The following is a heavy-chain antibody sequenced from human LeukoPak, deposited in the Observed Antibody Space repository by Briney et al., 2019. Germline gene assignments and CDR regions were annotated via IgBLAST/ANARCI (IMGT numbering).Heavy chain of an antibody. CDR2: ISSSSSYI. V-gene: IGHV3-21*01. CDR3: AKADSVDYYDSSGYYLQAAMFDY. Sequence: GGSLRLSCAASGFTFSSYSMNWVRQAPGKGLEWVSSISSSSSYIYYADSVKGRFTISRDNSKNTLYLQMNSLRAEDTAVYYCAKADSVDYYDSSGYYLQAAMFDYWGQGTLVTVSS. D-gene: IGHD3-22*01. J-gene: IGHJ4*02. CDR1: GFTFSSYS.